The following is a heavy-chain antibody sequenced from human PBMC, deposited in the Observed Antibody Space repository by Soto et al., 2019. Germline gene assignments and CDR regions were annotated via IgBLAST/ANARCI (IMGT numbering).Heavy chain of an antibody. CDR2: ISYDGSNK. V-gene: IGHV3-30*18. D-gene: IGHD3-3*01. CDR3: AKDWGFLEWLYIFDY. Sequence: PGGSLRLSCAASGFTFSSYGMHWVRQAPGKGLEWVAVISYDGSNKYYADSVKGRFTISRDNSKNTLYLQMNGLRAEDTAVYYCAKDWGFLEWLYIFDYWGQGTLVTVSS. CDR1: GFTFSSYG. J-gene: IGHJ4*02.